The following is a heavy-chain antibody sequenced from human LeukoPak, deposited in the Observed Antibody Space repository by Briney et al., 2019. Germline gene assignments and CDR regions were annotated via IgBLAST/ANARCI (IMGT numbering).Heavy chain of an antibody. V-gene: IGHV1-18*01. CDR2: ISTQSGNT. CDR1: GGTFSSYA. D-gene: IGHD4-17*01. Sequence: GASVEVSCKASGGTFSSYAISWVRQAPGQGLEWMGWISTQSGNTNYAQKVQGRLTLTTDRSTNTAYMELRSLRSDDTAVYYCARGAYGDKWGQGTMVTVSS. CDR3: ARGAYGDK. J-gene: IGHJ4*02.